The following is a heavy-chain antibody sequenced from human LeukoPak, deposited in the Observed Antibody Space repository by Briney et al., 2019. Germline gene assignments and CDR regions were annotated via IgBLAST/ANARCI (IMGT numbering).Heavy chain of an antibody. V-gene: IGHV3-7*01. J-gene: IGHJ4*02. CDR3: ARVWFGELSPLDY. CDR1: GFTFSSYG. Sequence: GGSLRLSCAASGFTFSSYGMSWVRQAPGKGLEWVANIKQDGSEKYYVDSVKGRFTISRDNAKNSLYLQMNSLRAEDTAVYYCARVWFGELSPLDYWGQGTLVTVSS. D-gene: IGHD3-10*01. CDR2: IKQDGSEK.